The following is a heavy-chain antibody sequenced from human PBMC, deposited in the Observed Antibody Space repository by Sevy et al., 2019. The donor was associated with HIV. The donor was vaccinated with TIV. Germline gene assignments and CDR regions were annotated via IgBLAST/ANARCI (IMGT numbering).Heavy chain of an antibody. CDR3: AKDTIAAAGNKNYYYYGMDV. D-gene: IGHD6-13*01. Sequence: GGSLRLSCAASGFTFSSYAMSWVRQAPGKGLEWVSAISGSGGSTYYADSVKGRFTISRENSKNTLYLQMNSLRAEDTAVYYCAKDTIAAAGNKNYYYYGMDVWGQGTTVTVSS. V-gene: IGHV3-23*01. CDR1: GFTFSSYA. J-gene: IGHJ6*02. CDR2: ISGSGGST.